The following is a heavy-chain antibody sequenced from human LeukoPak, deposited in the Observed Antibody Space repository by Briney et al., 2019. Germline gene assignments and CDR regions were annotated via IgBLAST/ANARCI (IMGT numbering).Heavy chain of an antibody. J-gene: IGHJ3*02. Sequence: GGSLGLSCAASGFTFSSYGMHWVGQAPGKGLEWVAVIWYDGSNKYYADSVKGRFTISRDNSKNTLCLQMNSLRAEDTAVYYCARVMITFGVLDAFDIWGQGTMVTVSS. V-gene: IGHV3-33*08. CDR2: IWYDGSNK. CDR3: ARVMITFGVLDAFDI. CDR1: GFTFSSYG. D-gene: IGHD3-16*01.